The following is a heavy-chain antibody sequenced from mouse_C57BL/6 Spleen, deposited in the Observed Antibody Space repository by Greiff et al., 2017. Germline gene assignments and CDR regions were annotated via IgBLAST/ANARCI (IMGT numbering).Heavy chain of an antibody. V-gene: IGHV2-9-1*01. CDR1: GFSFTSYA. CDR3: AREWDYYGSFYWYLDV. CDR2: IWTGGGT. D-gene: IGHD1-1*01. Sequence: VQLQQSGPGLVAPSQSLSITCTVSGFSFTSYAISWVRQPPGKGLEWLGVIWTGGGTNYNSALKSRLSISKDNSKSQVFVKMNSLQTDDTARYYCAREWDYYGSFYWYLDVWGTGTTVTVSS. J-gene: IGHJ1*03.